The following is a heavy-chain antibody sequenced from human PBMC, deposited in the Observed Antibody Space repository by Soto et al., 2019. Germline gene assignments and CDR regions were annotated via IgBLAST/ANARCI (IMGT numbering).Heavy chain of an antibody. CDR2: VIPTLATA. V-gene: IGHV1-69*01. CDR3: ASGYGVIDAFDI. CDR1: GGPFNNHA. Sequence: QVQLVQSGAEVKKPGSSVKVSCKTSGGPFNNHAINWVRQAPGQGLEWVGLVIPTLATADYAQKFQGRVTMTADEVTNSTYMQLSSLRSDYTCVYLCASGYGVIDAFDICGQGTLFTVSS. J-gene: IGHJ3*02. D-gene: IGHD4-17*01.